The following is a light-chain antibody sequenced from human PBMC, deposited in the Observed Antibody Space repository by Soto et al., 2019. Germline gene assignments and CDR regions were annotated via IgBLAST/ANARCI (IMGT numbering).Light chain of an antibody. CDR2: FAS. V-gene: IGKV1-39*01. CDR1: ETIDTY. CDR3: QQDYNFPRT. J-gene: IGKJ4*02. Sequence: DIQMTQSPSSLSASVGERVTITCRASETIDTYLNWYQQKPGKAPRLLIYFASSLQSGVPVRFSGSGSGTVFTLTSSRLQREDFATYCWQQDYNFPRTFGRGTKLEIK.